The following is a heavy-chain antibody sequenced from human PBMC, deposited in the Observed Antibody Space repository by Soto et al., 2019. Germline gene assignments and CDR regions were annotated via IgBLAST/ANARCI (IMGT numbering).Heavy chain of an antibody. CDR3: ARGAWFDP. J-gene: IGHJ5*02. CDR1: GGSFSGYY. V-gene: IGHV4-34*01. CDR2: INHSGST. Sequence: SETLSLTCAVYGGSFSGYYWSWIRQPPGKGLEWIGEINHSGSTNYNPSLKSRVTISVDTSKNQFSLKLSSETAADTAVYYCARGAWFDPWSQGTLVTVSS.